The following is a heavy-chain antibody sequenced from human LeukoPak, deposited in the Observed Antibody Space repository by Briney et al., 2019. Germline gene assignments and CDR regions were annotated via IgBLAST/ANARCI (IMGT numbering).Heavy chain of an antibody. CDR1: GFTVISNY. CDR3: AQGYCSSTSCYLDY. Sequence: ARARRLSCAASGFTVISNYVNWVGQAPGKVLEWGSGKYSDDSTYYADSVKGRFSISRDYSNNTLYLQVNSLRAEGTAVYYCAQGYCSSTSCYLDYWGQGIVVTVCS. CDR2: KYSDDST. D-gene: IGHD2-2*01. V-gene: IGHV3-66*01. J-gene: IGHJ4*02.